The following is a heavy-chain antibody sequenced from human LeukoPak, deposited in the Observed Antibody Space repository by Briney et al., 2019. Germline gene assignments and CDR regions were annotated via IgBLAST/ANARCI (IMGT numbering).Heavy chain of an antibody. J-gene: IGHJ4*02. CDR1: GGSFSGYY. D-gene: IGHD6-19*01. Sequence: NPSETLSLTCAVYGGSFSGYYWSWIRQPPGKGLEWIGEINHSGSTNYNPSLKSRVTISVDTSKNQFSLELSSVTAADTAMYYCARKASGWAQPFDYWGQGTLVTVSS. CDR2: INHSGST. CDR3: ARKASGWAQPFDY. V-gene: IGHV4-34*01.